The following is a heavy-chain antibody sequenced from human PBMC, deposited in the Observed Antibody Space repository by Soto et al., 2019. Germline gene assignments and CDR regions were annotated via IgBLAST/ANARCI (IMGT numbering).Heavy chain of an antibody. V-gene: IGHV3-30*18. CDR1: GFTFSSYG. D-gene: IGHD3-9*01. J-gene: IGHJ5*02. CDR2: ISYDGSNK. CDR3: AKDWRYFDWLLYGGGIGNWFDP. Sequence: GGSLRLSCAASGFTFSSYGMHWVRQAPGKGLEWVAVISYDGSNKYYADSVKGRFTISRDNSKNTLYLQMNSLRAEDTAVYYCAKDWRYFDWLLYGGGIGNWFDPWGQGTLVTVSS.